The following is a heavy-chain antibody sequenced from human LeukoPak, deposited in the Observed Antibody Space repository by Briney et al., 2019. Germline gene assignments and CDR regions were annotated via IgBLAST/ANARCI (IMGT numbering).Heavy chain of an antibody. D-gene: IGHD6-19*01. CDR3: AREFKGSGWYGY. Sequence: ASVKVSCQASGYTFTGYYMHWVRQAPGQGLEWMGIINPSGGSTSYAQKFQGGVTMTRDMSTSTVYMELSSLRSEDTAVYYCAREFKGSGWYGYWGQGTLVTISS. CDR2: INPSGGST. J-gene: IGHJ4*02. CDR1: GYTFTGYY. V-gene: IGHV1-46*01.